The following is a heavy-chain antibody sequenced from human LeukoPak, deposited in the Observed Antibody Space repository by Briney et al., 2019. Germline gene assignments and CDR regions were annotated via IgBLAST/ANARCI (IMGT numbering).Heavy chain of an antibody. CDR3: ARDSSFGVDY. J-gene: IGHJ4*02. Sequence: PSETLSLTCTVSGGSISSYYWSWIRQPPGKRLEWIGYIYYSGSTNYNPSLKSRVTISVDTSKNRFSLKLSSVTAADTAVYYCARDSSFGVDYWGQGTLVTVSS. CDR1: GGSISSYY. CDR2: IYYSGST. D-gene: IGHD3-3*01. V-gene: IGHV4-59*01.